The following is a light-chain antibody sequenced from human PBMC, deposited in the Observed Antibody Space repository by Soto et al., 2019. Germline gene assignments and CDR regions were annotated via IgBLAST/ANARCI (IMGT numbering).Light chain of an antibody. CDR2: GNS. CDR3: QPYDSSLSAVV. V-gene: IGLV1-40*01. Sequence: QSVLTQPPSVSGAPGQRVTISCTGSSSNIGAGYDVHWYQQLPGTAPKLLIYGNSNRPSGVPDRFSGSKSGTSTSLAITGLQAEDEADYYCQPYDSSLSAVVFGGGTKLTVL. CDR1: SSNIGAGYD. J-gene: IGLJ2*01.